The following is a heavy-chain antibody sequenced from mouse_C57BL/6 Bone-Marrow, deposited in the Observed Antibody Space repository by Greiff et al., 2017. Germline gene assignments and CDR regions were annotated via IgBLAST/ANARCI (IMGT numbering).Heavy chain of an antibody. CDR3: ARRGIGRLRLYAMDY. D-gene: IGHD2-4*01. CDR2: ISSGGSYT. V-gene: IGHV5-6*01. J-gene: IGHJ4*01. Sequence: EVQRVESGGDLVKPGGSLKLSCAASGFTFSSYGMSWVRQTPDKRLEWVATISSGGSYTYYPDSVKGRFTISRDNAKNTLYLQMSSLKSEDTAMYYCARRGIGRLRLYAMDYWGQGTSVTVSS. CDR1: GFTFSSYG.